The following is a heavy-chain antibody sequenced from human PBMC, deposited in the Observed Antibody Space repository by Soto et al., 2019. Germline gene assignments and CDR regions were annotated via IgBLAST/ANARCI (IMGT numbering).Heavy chain of an antibody. CDR2: IYYSGST. D-gene: IGHD3-22*01. CDR3: ARGTYYYDSSGYLAI. J-gene: IGHJ3*02. V-gene: IGHV4-31*03. CDR1: GGSISSGGYY. Sequence: LSLTCTVSGGSISSGGYYWSWIRQHPGKGLEWIGYIYYSGSTYYNPSLKSRVTISVDTSKNQFSLKLSSVTAADTAVYYCARGTYYYDSSGYLAIWGQGTMVTVSS.